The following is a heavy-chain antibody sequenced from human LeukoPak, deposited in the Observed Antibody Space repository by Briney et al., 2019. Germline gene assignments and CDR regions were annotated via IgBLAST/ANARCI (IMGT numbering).Heavy chain of an antibody. V-gene: IGHV4-30-4*01. J-gene: IGHJ3*02. Sequence: SETLSLTCTVSGGSISSGDYYWSWIRQPPRKGLEWIGYIYYSGSTYYNPSLKSRVTISVDTSKNQFSLKLSSVTAADTAVYYCARAAAAAITHAFDIWGQGTMVTVSS. CDR3: ARAAAAAITHAFDI. CDR1: GGSISSGDYY. D-gene: IGHD3-10*01. CDR2: IYYSGST.